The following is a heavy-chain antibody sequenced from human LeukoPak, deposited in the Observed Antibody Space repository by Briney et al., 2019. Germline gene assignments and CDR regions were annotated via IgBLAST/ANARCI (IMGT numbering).Heavy chain of an antibody. J-gene: IGHJ6*02. D-gene: IGHD2-2*02. CDR1: GFTFSSYA. CDR2: ISGSGGST. Sequence: GGSLRLSCAASGFTFSSYAMSWVRQAPGKGLEWVSAISGSGGSTYYADSVKGQFTISRDNSKNTLYLQMNSLRAEDTAVYYCAKWPLGYCSSTSCYNGNYYYYGMDVWGQGTTVTVSS. V-gene: IGHV3-23*01. CDR3: AKWPLGYCSSTSCYNGNYYYYGMDV.